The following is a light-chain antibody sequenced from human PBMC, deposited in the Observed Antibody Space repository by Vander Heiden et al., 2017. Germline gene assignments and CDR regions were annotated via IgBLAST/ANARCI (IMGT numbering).Light chain of an antibody. CDR1: SSNIGLNY. CDR3: AAWDDNLSVV. Sequence: QSVLTQPPSASGTPGQRVTISCSGSSSNIGLNYVYWYQHLSGAAPKLLIYSNGQRPSGVPDRFSGSKSGTSASLAISGLRSEDEADYYCAAWDDNLSVVFGGGTKLTVL. CDR2: SNG. V-gene: IGLV1-47*02. J-gene: IGLJ2*01.